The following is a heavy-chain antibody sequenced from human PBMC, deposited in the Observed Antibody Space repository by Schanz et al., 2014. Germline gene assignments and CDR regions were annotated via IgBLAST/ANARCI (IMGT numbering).Heavy chain of an antibody. CDR3: AKDMEGYCDTMTCPIPAFDI. V-gene: IGHV3-53*04. D-gene: IGHD2-15*01. CDR1: GFTVSSDY. Sequence: EVQLVESGGGFVQPGGSLRLSCAASGFTVSSDYMAWVRQAPGKGLEWVSFIYGADKTNYADSVKGRFTISRDNSKNSLYLQMNSLRAEDTALYYCAKDMEGYCDTMTCPIPAFDIWGQGTMVTVSS. J-gene: IGHJ3*02. CDR2: IYGADKT.